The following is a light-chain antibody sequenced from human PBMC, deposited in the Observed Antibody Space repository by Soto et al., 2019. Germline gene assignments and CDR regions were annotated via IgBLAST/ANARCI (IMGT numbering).Light chain of an antibody. CDR3: QQYGSPPRT. J-gene: IGKJ1*01. Sequence: EIVLPPSPGTLSLSPGERATLSCRASQSVTSNYLAWYRHKPGQAPRVLIYAASSRATVIPDRFSGSGSGTDCALTIIRLEPEDFAVYYCQQYGSPPRTFGQGTKVEVK. V-gene: IGKV3-20*01. CDR2: AAS. CDR1: QSVTSNY.